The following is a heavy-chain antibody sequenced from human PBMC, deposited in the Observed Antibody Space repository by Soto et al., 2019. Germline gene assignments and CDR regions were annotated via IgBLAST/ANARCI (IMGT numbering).Heavy chain of an antibody. J-gene: IGHJ6*02. CDR3: ARDSQRYSSGWYRNYYYGMDG. Sequence: ASVKVSCKASGYTFTSYYMHWVRQAPGQGLEWMGIINPSGGSTSYAQKFQGRVTMTRDTSTSTVYMELSSLRSEDTAVYYCARDSQRYSSGWYRNYYYGMDGWGQGTTVTVSS. CDR2: INPSGGST. CDR1: GYTFTSYY. V-gene: IGHV1-46*01. D-gene: IGHD6-19*01.